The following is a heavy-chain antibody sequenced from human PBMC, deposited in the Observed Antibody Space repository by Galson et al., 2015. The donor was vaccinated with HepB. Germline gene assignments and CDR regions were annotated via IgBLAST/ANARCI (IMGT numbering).Heavy chain of an antibody. CDR2: SGSSGSTF. CDR1: GFSISDYY. D-gene: IGHD3-10*01. V-gene: IGHV3-11*01. CDR3: ARDRGSGTYYMDV. J-gene: IGHJ6*03. Sequence: SLRLSCAVSGFSISDYYMTWIRQAPGKGLEWVSYSGSSGSTFYADSVRGRFTTSRDNTKNSLYLQMNSLRAEDTAVYYCARDRGSGTYYMDVWGKGTTVTVSS.